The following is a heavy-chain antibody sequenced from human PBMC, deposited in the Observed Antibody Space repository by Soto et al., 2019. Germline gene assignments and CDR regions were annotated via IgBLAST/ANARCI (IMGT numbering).Heavy chain of an antibody. CDR2: IYYSGST. Sequence: SETLSLTCTVSGGPISSGGYYWSWIRQHPGKGLEWIGYIYYSGSTYYNPSLKSRVTISVDTSKNQFSLKLSSVTAADTAVYYCARLGAEYYYYGMDVWGQGTTVTVSS. V-gene: IGHV4-31*03. CDR3: ARLGAEYYYYGMDV. CDR1: GGPISSGGYY. J-gene: IGHJ6*02.